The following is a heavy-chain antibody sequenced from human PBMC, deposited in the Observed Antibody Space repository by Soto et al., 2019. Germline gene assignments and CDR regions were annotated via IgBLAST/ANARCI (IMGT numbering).Heavy chain of an antibody. CDR1: GDSVSSNSAA. Sequence: SQTLSLTCAISGDSVSSNSAAWNWIRQSPSRGLEWLGRTYYRSKWYNDYAVSVKSRITINPDTSKNQFSLQLNSVTPEDTAVYYCARGDYYDSSGCTKDAFDIWGQGTMVTVSS. D-gene: IGHD3-22*01. V-gene: IGHV6-1*01. J-gene: IGHJ3*02. CDR3: ARGDYYDSSGCTKDAFDI. CDR2: TYYRSKWYN.